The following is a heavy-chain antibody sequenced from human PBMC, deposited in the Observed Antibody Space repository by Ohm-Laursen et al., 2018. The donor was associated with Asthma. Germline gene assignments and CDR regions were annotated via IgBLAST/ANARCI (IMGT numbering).Heavy chain of an antibody. CDR1: GFTFSSYG. V-gene: IGHV3-30*03. CDR2: ISYDGSNK. CDR3: ARVCSSTSCYDSYYYYYGMDV. J-gene: IGHJ6*02. D-gene: IGHD2-2*01. Sequence: SLRLSCSASGFTFSSYGMHWVRQAPGKGLEWVAVISYDGSNKYYADSVKGRFTISRDNAKNTLYLQMNSLRAEDTAVYYCARVCSSTSCYDSYYYYYGMDVWGQGTTVTVSS.